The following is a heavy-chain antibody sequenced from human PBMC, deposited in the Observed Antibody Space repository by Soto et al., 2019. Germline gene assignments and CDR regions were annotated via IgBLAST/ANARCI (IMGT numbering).Heavy chain of an antibody. D-gene: IGHD2-2*01. J-gene: IGHJ5*02. V-gene: IGHV1-3*01. CDR1: GYTFTSYP. CDR2: INAANGNT. Sequence: QVQLVQSGAAVKKPGASVKVTCKASGYTFTSYPIHWVRQAPGQRLEWMGWINAANGNTKYSRKFQDRVTITRDTSASTAYMELSSLRSEDTAVYYCARDLYCSSTSCTQFDPWGQGTLVIVSS. CDR3: ARDLYCSSTSCTQFDP.